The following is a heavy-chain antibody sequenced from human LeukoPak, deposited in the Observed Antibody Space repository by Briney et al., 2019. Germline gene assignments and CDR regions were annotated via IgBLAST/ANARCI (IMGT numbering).Heavy chain of an antibody. J-gene: IGHJ4*02. V-gene: IGHV3-23*01. D-gene: IGHD3-22*01. CDR3: AKDRMIVVVITLFGY. CDR2: ISGIGGST. Sequence: GGSLRLSCAASGFTFSSYAMSWVRQAPGKGLEWVSAISGIGGSTSYADSVKGRFTISRDNSKNTLYLQMNSLRAEDTAVYYCAKDRMIVVVITLFGYWGQGTLVTVSS. CDR1: GFTFSSYA.